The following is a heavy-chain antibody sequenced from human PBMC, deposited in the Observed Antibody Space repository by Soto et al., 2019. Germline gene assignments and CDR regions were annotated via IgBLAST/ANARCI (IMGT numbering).Heavy chain of an antibody. CDR2: IIPIFGTA. CDR3: ARVRGEWYSSSWYGNENNYYYGMDV. D-gene: IGHD6-13*01. CDR1: GGTFSSYA. J-gene: IGHJ6*02. V-gene: IGHV1-69*13. Sequence: ASVKVSCKASGGTFSSYAISWVRQAPGQGLEWMGGIIPIFGTANYAQKFQGRVTITADESTSTAYMELSSLRSEDTAVYYCARVRGEWYSSSWYGNENNYYYGMDVWGQGTTVTVSS.